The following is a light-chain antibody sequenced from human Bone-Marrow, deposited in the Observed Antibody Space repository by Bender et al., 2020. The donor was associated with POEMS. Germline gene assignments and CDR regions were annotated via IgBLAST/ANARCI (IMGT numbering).Light chain of an antibody. CDR3: SSHTGTTTPV. J-gene: IGLJ2*01. Sequence: QSALTQPASVSGSPGQSITISCIGSPTNLGGHNLVSWYQQHPGKAPKLLIYAVSKRPSGVPDRFSGSKSGNTASLTVSDLQAEDEADYYCSSHTGTTTPVFGGGTRLTVL. CDR2: AVS. V-gene: IGLV2-14*02. CDR1: PTNLGGHNL.